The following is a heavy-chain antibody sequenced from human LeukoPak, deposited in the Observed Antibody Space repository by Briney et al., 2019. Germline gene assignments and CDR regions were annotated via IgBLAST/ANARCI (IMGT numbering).Heavy chain of an antibody. V-gene: IGHV3-30*04. J-gene: IGHJ4*02. CDR2: ISYDGSNK. CDR1: GVTFSSYA. D-gene: IGHD5-18*01. Sequence: PGGSLRLSCAASGVTFSSYAMHWVRQAPGKGLEWVAVISYDGSNKYYADSVKGRFTISRYNSKNTLYLQMNSLRAEDTAVYYCAREIQLWSEDFDYWGQGTLVTVSS. CDR3: AREIQLWSEDFDY.